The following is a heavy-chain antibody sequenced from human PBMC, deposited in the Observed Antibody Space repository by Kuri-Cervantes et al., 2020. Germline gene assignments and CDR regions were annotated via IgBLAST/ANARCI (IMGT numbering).Heavy chain of an antibody. V-gene: IGHV3-21*01. CDR1: GFTFSSYW. J-gene: IGHJ3*02. CDR2: ISSSSSYI. Sequence: GESLKISCAASGFTFSSYWMHWVRQAPGKGLEWVSSISSSSSYIYYADSVKGRFTISRDNAKNSLYLQMNSLRDEDTAVYYCARDSYYDSSGFDAFDIWGQGTMVTVSS. D-gene: IGHD3-22*01. CDR3: ARDSYYDSSGFDAFDI.